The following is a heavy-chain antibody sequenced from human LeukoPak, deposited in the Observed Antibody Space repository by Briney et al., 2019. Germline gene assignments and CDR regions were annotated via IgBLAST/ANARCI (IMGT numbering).Heavy chain of an antibody. V-gene: IGHV1-69*04. CDR3: ARVNGYSYGSVDY. CDR2: IIPILGIA. CDR1: GGTFSSYA. D-gene: IGHD5-18*01. J-gene: IGHJ4*02. Sequence: GASVKVSCKASGGTFSSYAISWVRQAPGQGLEWMGRIIPILGIANYAQKFQGRVTITADKSTSTAYMELSSLRSEDTAVYYCARVNGYSYGSVDYWGQGTLVTVSS.